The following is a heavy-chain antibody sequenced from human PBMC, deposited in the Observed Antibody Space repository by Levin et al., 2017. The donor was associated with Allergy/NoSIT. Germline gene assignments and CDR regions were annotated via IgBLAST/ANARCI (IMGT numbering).Heavy chain of an antibody. D-gene: IGHD1-1*01. Sequence: GGSLRLSCSASGFTFSSYGMHWVRQAPGKGLEWVAVIAYDGRNPHYADSVKGRFTISRDNSKNTLYLQMNSLRAEDTAVYYCAKETWYNWNDWAPRYQYGMDVWGQGTTVTVSS. CDR3: AKETWYNWNDWAPRYQYGMDV. J-gene: IGHJ6*02. CDR2: IAYDGRNP. CDR1: GFTFSSYG. V-gene: IGHV3-30*18.